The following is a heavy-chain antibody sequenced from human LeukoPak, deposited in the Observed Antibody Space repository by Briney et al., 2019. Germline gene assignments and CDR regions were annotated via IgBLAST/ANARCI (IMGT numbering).Heavy chain of an antibody. CDR2: IIPILGIA. CDR1: GGTFSSYA. Sequence: ASVKVSCKASGGTFSSYAISWVRQAPGQGLEWMGRIIPILGIANYAQKFQGRVTITADKSTSTAYMELSSLRSEDTAVYYCARDAHYYDSSGYPDYWGQGTLVTVSS. D-gene: IGHD3-22*01. J-gene: IGHJ4*02. V-gene: IGHV1-69*04. CDR3: ARDAHYYDSSGYPDY.